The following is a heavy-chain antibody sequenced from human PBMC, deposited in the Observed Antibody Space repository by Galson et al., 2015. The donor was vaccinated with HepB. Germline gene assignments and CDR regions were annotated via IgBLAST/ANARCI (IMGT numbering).Heavy chain of an antibody. Sequence: PALVKPTQTLTLTCTFSGFSLSANGVGVGWIRQPPGKALEWLALVYWDNNKRYSPSLSTRLTITKDSSKNQVVLTMTNMDPVDTATYYCARRITVSGVVEPLFDYWGQGTLVTVSP. J-gene: IGHJ4*02. CDR3: ARRITVSGVVEPLFDY. V-gene: IGHV2-5*02. CDR2: VYWDNNK. CDR1: GFSLSANGVG. D-gene: IGHD3-3*01.